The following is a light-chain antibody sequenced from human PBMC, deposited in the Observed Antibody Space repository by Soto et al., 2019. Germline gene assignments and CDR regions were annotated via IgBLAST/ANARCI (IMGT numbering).Light chain of an antibody. CDR2: GND. J-gene: IGLJ1*01. CDR3: QSYASSLSGYV. V-gene: IGLV1-40*01. CDR1: SSNIGAGYD. Sequence: QSVLTQPPSVSGAPGQRVTIPCTGSSSNIGAGYDVHWYQQVPGTAPKLLLYGNDNRPSGVPDRFSGSKSGTSDSLAITGLQAEDEADYYCQSYASSLSGYVFGPGTKLTVL.